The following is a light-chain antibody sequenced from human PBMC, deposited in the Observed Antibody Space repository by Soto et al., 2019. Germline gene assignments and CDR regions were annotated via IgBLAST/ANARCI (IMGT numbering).Light chain of an antibody. CDR2: DAS. V-gene: IGKV3-11*01. CDR3: QQRSDWPLT. CDR1: QSDSSSY. J-gene: IGKJ4*01. Sequence: EIVLTQSPGTLSLSPGERATLSCTGSQSDSSSYLAWYQQKPGQAPTLLIYDASNKATGIPARFSGSGSGTDFTLTISSLEPEDFAVYYCQQRSDWPLTFGGGTKVDIK.